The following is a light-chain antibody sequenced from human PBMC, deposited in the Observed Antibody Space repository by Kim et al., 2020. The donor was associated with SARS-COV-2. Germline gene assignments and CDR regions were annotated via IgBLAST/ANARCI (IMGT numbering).Light chain of an antibody. Sequence: EIVLTQSPGTLSLSPGESATLSCRATPSISSAYLAWYQQKPGQAPRLLIYGAFNRVTGIPDRFSGSGSGTDFTLTISRLEPEDFAVYYCQQYGSSPPYTFGQGTKLEI. V-gene: IGKV3-20*01. J-gene: IGKJ2*01. CDR1: PSISSAY. CDR2: GAF. CDR3: QQYGSSPPYT.